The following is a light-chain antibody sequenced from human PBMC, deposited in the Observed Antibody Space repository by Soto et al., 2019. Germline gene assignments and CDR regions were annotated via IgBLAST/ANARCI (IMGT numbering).Light chain of an antibody. V-gene: IGKV3-20*01. CDR2: GAS. J-gene: IGKJ4*01. CDR1: QSVSSNY. Sequence: EIVLTQSPGTLSLSPGERATLSCRASQSVSSNYLAWYQQKLGQAPGLLIYGASSRATGIPDRFSGSGSGTDLTLTISRLEPEDFAVYYCQPYGGSPLVTFGGGTKVEI. CDR3: QPYGGSPLVT.